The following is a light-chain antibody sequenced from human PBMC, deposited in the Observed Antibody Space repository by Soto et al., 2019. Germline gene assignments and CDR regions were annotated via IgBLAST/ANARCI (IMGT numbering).Light chain of an antibody. CDR3: RSFTSSHTWV. CDR1: SSDVGGYNY. Sequence: QSVLTQPASVSGSPGQSITISCSRSSSDVGGYNYVSWYQQHPGKAPKLMIYEVSNRPSGVSDRFSGSKSGNTASLTISGLQADDEADYCCRSFTSSHTWVFGGGTKLTDL. V-gene: IGLV2-14*01. J-gene: IGLJ3*02. CDR2: EVS.